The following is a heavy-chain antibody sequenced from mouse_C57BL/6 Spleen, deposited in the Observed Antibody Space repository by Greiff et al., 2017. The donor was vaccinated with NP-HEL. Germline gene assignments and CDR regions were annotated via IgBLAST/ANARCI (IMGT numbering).Heavy chain of an antibody. CDR1: GYTFTDYY. D-gene: IGHD1-1*01. J-gene: IGHJ2*01. V-gene: IGHV1-76*01. Sequence: QVQLKESGAELVRPGASVKLSCKASGYTFTDYYINWVKQRPGQGLEWIARIYPGSGNTYYNEKFKGKATLTAEKSSSTAYMQLSSLTSEDSAVYFCAREESLTTVGEDYWGQGTTLTVSS. CDR2: IYPGSGNT. CDR3: AREESLTTVGEDY.